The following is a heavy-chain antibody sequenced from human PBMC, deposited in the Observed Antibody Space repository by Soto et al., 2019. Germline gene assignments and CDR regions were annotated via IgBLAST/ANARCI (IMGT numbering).Heavy chain of an antibody. CDR3: AGDPDSHYNDSHASSYP. CDR1: GGTFSTYT. CDR2: IIPIIGII. V-gene: IGHV1-69*04. J-gene: IGHJ5*02. Sequence: ASVKISCKASGGTFSTYTITWVRQAPGQGLEWMGRIIPIIGIINYAQKFQGRVTITADKFTGTAYMELTRLRSDDTAVYYCAGDPDSHYNDSHASSYPWGQGTLVTVSS. D-gene: IGHD3-22*01.